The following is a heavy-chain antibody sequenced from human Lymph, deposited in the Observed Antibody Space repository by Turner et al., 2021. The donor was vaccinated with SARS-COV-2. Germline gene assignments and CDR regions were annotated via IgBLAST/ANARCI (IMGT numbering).Heavy chain of an antibody. CDR2: IIPIFGTP. CDR3: ASFGGDDVVDY. CDR1: GGTVSSYA. J-gene: IGHJ4*02. D-gene: IGHD3-10*01. Sequence: QVQLVQSGAEGKKPGSSVKVSCKAFGGTVSSYALSCVRQAPGQGLELMGGIIPIFGTPNYAQKFQGRVTIAADESTSTAYMELSSLRSEDTAVYYCASFGGDDVVDYWGQGTLVTVSS. V-gene: IGHV1-69*01.